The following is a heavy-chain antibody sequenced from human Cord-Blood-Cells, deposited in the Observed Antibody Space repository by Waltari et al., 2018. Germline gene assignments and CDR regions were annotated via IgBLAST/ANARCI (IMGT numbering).Heavy chain of an antibody. D-gene: IGHD2-2*01. CDR3: ARVYCSSTSCYEFDY. V-gene: IGHV3-53*01. Sequence: EVQLVESGGGLIQPGGSLRLSCAASGFTVSSNYMSWVRQAQGKGVGDVQVIYGGGSTYAADTGKGRFTMSEDNSKNTLYLKMNSLRAEDTAVYYCARVYCSSTSCYEFDYWGQGTLVTVSS. J-gene: IGHJ4*02. CDR2: IYGGGST. CDR1: GFTVSSNY.